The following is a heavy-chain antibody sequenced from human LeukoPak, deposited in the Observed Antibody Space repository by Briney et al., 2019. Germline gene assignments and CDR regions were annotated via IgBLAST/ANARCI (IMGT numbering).Heavy chain of an antibody. D-gene: IGHD3-22*01. J-gene: IGHJ4*02. V-gene: IGHV7-4-1*02. CDR3: VTYYYDSSGYYRDLVFDY. CDR2: INTNTGNP. CDR1: GYTFTSYA. Sequence: ASVKVSCKASGYTFTSYAMNWVRQAPGQGLEWMGWINTNTGNPTYAQGFTGRFVFSLDTSVSTAYLQISSLKAEDTAVYYCVTYYYDSSGYYRDLVFDYWGQGTLVTVSS.